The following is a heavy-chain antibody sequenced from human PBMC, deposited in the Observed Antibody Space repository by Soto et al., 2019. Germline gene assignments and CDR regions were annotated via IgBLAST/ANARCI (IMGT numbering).Heavy chain of an antibody. Sequence: EVQLVESGGTLVQPGGSLRLSCAASGFIFSKHWMSWVRQAPGRGLEWVANIQPDGSERLYVDSVKGRFTISRDNAKSSLYLQMDSLRAEDSAVYFCARDGGRGYDLVDWGQGTLVSVSS. CDR1: GFIFSKHW. D-gene: IGHD5-12*01. CDR3: ARDGGRGYDLVD. J-gene: IGHJ4*02. V-gene: IGHV3-7*04. CDR2: IQPDGSER.